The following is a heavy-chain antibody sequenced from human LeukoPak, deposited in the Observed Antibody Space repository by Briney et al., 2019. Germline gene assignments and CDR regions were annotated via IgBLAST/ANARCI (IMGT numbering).Heavy chain of an antibody. J-gene: IGHJ4*02. CDR1: GFTLSTYW. CDR3: ASWGAGGNS. D-gene: IGHD3-16*01. Sequence: GGSLRLSCEASGFTLSTYWMNWVRQVPGKGLDWVANINPDGSGKRYVDSVKGRFTIARDNADNSLSLQMNRLRAEDSAMYYCASWGAGGNSWGQGTLVTVSS. CDR2: INPDGSGK. V-gene: IGHV3-7*01.